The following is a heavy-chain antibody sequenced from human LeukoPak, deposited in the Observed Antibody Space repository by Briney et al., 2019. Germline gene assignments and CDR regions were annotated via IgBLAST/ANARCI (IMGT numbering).Heavy chain of an antibody. Sequence: ASVKVSCKASGYTFTDYSLHWVRQAPGHGLEWMGWFNSDSGTTSYAQNFQGRVTMTRDTSTSTVYMELSSLRSEDTAVYYCAREIGPRQLHLWGSAFDYWGQGTLVTVSS. CDR3: AREIGPRQLHLWGSAFDY. D-gene: IGHD5-18*01. CDR2: FNSDSGTT. J-gene: IGHJ4*02. CDR1: GYTFTDYS. V-gene: IGHV1-46*01.